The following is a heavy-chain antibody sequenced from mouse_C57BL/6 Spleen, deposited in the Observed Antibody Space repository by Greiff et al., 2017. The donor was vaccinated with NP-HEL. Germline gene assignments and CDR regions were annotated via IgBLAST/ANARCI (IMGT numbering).Heavy chain of an antibody. CDR1: GYTFTSYT. J-gene: IGHJ4*01. CDR3: ARHYEYDGGAMEN. V-gene: IGHV1-4*01. CDR2: INPSSGYT. Sequence: QVQLKESGAELARPGASVKMSCKASGYTFTSYTMHWVKQRPGQGLEWIGYINPSSGYTKSNQKFKDKATLTADKSSSTAYMQLSSLTSEDSSVYYCARHYEYDGGAMENWGQGTSVTVSS. D-gene: IGHD2-4*01.